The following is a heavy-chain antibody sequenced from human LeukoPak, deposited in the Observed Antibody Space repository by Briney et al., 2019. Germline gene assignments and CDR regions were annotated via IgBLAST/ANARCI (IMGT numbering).Heavy chain of an antibody. V-gene: IGHV3-21*01. CDR1: GFTFSSYS. Sequence: GGSLRLSCAASGFTFSSYSMNWVRQAPGKGLEWVSSISSSSSYIYYADSVKGRFTISRDNAKNSLYLQMNSLRAEDTAVYYCARESRLYCSGGSCYSSDYWGQGTLVTVSS. CDR2: ISSSSSYI. J-gene: IGHJ4*02. D-gene: IGHD2-15*01. CDR3: ARESRLYCSGGSCYSSDY.